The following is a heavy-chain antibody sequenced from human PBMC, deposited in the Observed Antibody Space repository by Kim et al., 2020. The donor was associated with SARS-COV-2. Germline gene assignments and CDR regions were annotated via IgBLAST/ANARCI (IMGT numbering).Heavy chain of an antibody. D-gene: IGHD6-19*01. CDR1: GGSISSSSYY. J-gene: IGHJ6*02. V-gene: IGHV4-39*01. CDR2: IYYSGST. Sequence: SETLSLTCTVSGGSISSSSYYWGWIRQPPGKGLEWIGSIYYSGSTYYNPSLKSRVTISVDTSKNQFSLKLSSVTAADTAVYYCARNRVVAGRKYYYYGMDVWGQGTTVTVSS. CDR3: ARNRVVAGRKYYYYGMDV.